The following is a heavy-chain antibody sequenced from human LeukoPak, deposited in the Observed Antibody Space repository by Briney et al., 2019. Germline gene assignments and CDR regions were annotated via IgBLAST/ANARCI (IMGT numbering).Heavy chain of an antibody. Sequence: SETLSLTCAVSGGSISSSNWWSWVRQPPGKGLEWIGTIYHSGSTEYNPSLKSRVAIFVDTSKNQFSLILHSVAAADTAVYYCARRSEFDNTHYHYFDYWGQGALVTVSS. CDR1: GGSISSSNW. J-gene: IGHJ4*02. D-gene: IGHD2-15*01. CDR3: ARRSEFDNTHYHYFDY. V-gene: IGHV4-4*02. CDR2: IYHSGST.